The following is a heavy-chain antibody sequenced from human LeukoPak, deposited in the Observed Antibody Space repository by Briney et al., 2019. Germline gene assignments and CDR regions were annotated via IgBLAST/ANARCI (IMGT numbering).Heavy chain of an antibody. Sequence: GGSLRLSCAASGFTFSDYYMSWIRQAPGKGLEWVSYISSSSSYTNSADSVKGRFTISRDNAKNSLYLQMNSLRVEDTAVYYCARDRYGYNPFDYWGQGTPVTVSS. D-gene: IGHD5-24*01. V-gene: IGHV3-11*06. CDR1: GFTFSDYY. CDR3: ARDRYGYNPFDY. CDR2: ISSSSSYT. J-gene: IGHJ4*02.